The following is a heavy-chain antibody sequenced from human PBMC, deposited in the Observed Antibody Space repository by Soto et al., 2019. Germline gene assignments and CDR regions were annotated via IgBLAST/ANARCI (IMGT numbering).Heavy chain of an antibody. Sequence: GVLRLSCAASGFTFSSYSMNWVRQAPGKGLEWVSSISSSSSYIYYADSVKGRFTISRDNAKNSLYLQMNSLRAEDTAVYYCARDQYVPSWYFDYWGQATLVTVSS. D-gene: IGHD3-10*02. CDR2: ISSSSSYI. CDR3: ARDQYVPSWYFDY. V-gene: IGHV3-21*01. CDR1: GFTFSSYS. J-gene: IGHJ4*02.